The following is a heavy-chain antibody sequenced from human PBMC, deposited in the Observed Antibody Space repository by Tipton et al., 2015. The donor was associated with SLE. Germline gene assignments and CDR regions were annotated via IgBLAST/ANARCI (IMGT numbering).Heavy chain of an antibody. Sequence: GSLRLSCAASGFTFSSYAMSWVRQAPGKGLEWVAFKRYDGSNKYYADSVKGRFTISRDNSKNTLYLQMNSLRAEDTAVYYCAKDIGSPEGYWGQGTLVTVSS. V-gene: IGHV3-30*02. D-gene: IGHD1-26*01. J-gene: IGHJ4*02. CDR2: KRYDGSNK. CDR3: AKDIGSPEGY. CDR1: GFTFSSYA.